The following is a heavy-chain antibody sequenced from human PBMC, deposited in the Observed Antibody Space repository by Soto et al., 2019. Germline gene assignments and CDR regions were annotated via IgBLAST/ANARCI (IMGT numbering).Heavy chain of an antibody. Sequence: QVQLVQSGAEVKKPGSSVKVSCKDSGGTFSTYSMFWVRQAPGQGLEWMGRIIPMLGIRNYAQRFQDRVTITADKSTATAHMEPSSLRSEDTALDYCTIGSWSGEVFDIWGQGTMVTVS. D-gene: IGHD2-21*01. J-gene: IGHJ3*02. CDR2: IIPMLGIR. CDR3: TIGSWSGEVFDI. CDR1: GGTFSTYS. V-gene: IGHV1-69*02.